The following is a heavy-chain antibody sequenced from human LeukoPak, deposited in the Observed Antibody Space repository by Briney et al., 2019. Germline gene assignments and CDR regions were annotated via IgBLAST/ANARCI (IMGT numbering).Heavy chain of an antibody. J-gene: IGHJ6*03. CDR2: IKQDGSEK. CDR3: AKDSRFGELFNYYYYMDV. V-gene: IGHV3-7*03. D-gene: IGHD3-10*01. Sequence: GGSLRLSCAASGFTFSSYWMSWVRQAPGKGLEWVANIKQDGSEKYYADSVKGRFTISRDNSKNTLYLQMNSLRAEDTAVYYCAKDSRFGELFNYYYYMDVWGKGTTVTISS. CDR1: GFTFSSYW.